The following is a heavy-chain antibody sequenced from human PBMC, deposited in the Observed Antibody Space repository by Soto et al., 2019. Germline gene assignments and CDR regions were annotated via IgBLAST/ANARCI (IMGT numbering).Heavy chain of an antibody. V-gene: IGHV1-24*01. CDR3: ATRHIAAAGHFDY. CDR2: FGPEDGET. CDR1: GYTLTELS. D-gene: IGHD6-13*01. J-gene: IGHJ4*02. Sequence: ASVKVSCKVSGYTLTELSMHWVRQAPGKGLEWMGGFGPEDGETIYAQKFQGRVTMTEDTSTDTAYMELSSLRSEDTAVYYCATRHIAAAGHFDYWGQGTLVTVSS.